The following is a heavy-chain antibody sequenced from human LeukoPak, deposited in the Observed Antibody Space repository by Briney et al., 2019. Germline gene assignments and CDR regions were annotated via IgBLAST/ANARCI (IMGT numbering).Heavy chain of an antibody. D-gene: IGHD1-14*01. Sequence: PETLSLTCTVSGGSISSYYWSWIRQPRGKGLEWIGYIYNNGSTNYNPSLKSRVTISVDTSKNQFSLKLSSVTAADTALYYCARARINWFDPWGQGTLVTVSS. CDR2: IYNNGST. CDR3: ARARINWFDP. V-gene: IGHV4-59*01. J-gene: IGHJ5*02. CDR1: GGSISSYY.